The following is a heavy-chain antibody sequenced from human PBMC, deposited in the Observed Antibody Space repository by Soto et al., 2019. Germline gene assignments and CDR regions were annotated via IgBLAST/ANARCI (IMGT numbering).Heavy chain of an antibody. Sequence: SENLSLTCRLSVGSITVAYYWNWIRQHPGKGLEWIGSIHYRGSTYYNPSLKTRITISLDRSNNQFSLNLSSVTAADTAVYYCARVRDSFGLDVWGQGTTVTVSS. D-gene: IGHD2-15*01. CDR3: ARVRDSFGLDV. CDR2: IHYRGST. J-gene: IGHJ6*01. CDR1: VGSITVAYY. V-gene: IGHV4-31*03.